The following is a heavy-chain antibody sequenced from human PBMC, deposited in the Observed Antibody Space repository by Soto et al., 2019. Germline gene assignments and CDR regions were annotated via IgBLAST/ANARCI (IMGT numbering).Heavy chain of an antibody. D-gene: IGHD6-6*01. J-gene: IGHJ5*02. Sequence: SEPLSLTCTASVRTISSYYWSRIRQPPGKGLEWIGYIYYSGSTNYNPSLKSRVTISVDTSKNQFSLKLSSVTAADTAVYYCARDRAVSIAARHNWFDPWGQGTLVTVS. V-gene: IGHV4-59*01. CDR1: VRTISSYY. CDR2: IYYSGST. CDR3: ARDRAVSIAARHNWFDP.